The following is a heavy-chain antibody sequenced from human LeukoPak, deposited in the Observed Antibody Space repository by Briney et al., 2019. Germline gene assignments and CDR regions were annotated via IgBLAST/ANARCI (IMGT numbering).Heavy chain of an antibody. D-gene: IGHD5-18*01. Sequence: PGGSLRLSRAASGFTFDDYAMHWVRQAPGKGLEWVSGISWNSGSIGYADSVKGRFTISRDNAKNSLYLQMNSLRAEDTALYYCATRGFSYGYNAFDIWGQGTMVTVSS. V-gene: IGHV3-9*01. CDR2: ISWNSGSI. CDR3: ATRGFSYGYNAFDI. J-gene: IGHJ3*02. CDR1: GFTFDDYA.